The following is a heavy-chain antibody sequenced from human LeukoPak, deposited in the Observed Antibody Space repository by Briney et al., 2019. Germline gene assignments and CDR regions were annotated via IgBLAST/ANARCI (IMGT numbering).Heavy chain of an antibody. CDR2: INQDGSEN. V-gene: IGHV3-7*01. D-gene: IGHD6-13*01. Sequence: GGSLRLSCAASGFTSSTYGMHWVRQAPGKGLEWVASINQDGSENYYVDSVKGRFTISRDNAKNSLYLQMNSLRAEDTAVYYCARDGVAAGLYFDHWGQGTLVTVSS. CDR3: ARDGVAAGLYFDH. CDR1: GFTSSTYG. J-gene: IGHJ4*02.